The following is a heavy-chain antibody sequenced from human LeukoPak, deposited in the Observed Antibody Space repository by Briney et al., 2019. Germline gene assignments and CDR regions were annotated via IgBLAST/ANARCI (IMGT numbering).Heavy chain of an antibody. CDR1: GYSFTGYQ. V-gene: IGHV1-2*02. J-gene: IGHJ4*02. D-gene: IGHD3-9*01. CDR2: INPNNGDT. CDR3: ARVRRYYDILSKPFDY. Sequence: ASVKVSCKASGYSFTGYQMHWVRQAPGQGLEWMGWINPNNGDTNYAQKFQGRVAMTRDTSISTAYMELSSLRSDDTAVYYCARVRRYYDILSKPFDYWGQGTLVTVSS.